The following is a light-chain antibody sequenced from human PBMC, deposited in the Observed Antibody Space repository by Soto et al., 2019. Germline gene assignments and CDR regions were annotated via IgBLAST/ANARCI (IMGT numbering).Light chain of an antibody. CDR3: SSYTSISTLYV. CDR1: NSDVGGYNY. V-gene: IGLV2-14*01. CDR2: EVS. J-gene: IGLJ1*01. Sequence: QSALTQPASVSGSPGQSITISCTGTNSDVGGYNYVSWYQQHPGKAPELMIYEVSHRPSGVSNRFSGSKSDNTASLTISGLQAEYEADYYCSSYTSISTLYVFGTGTKLTVL.